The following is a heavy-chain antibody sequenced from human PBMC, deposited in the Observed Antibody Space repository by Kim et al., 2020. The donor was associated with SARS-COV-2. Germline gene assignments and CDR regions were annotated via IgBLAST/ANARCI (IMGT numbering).Heavy chain of an antibody. Sequence: SVKVSCKASGGTFSSYAISWVRQAPGQGLEWMGGIIPIFGTANYAQKFQGRVTITADESTSTAYMELSSLRSEDTAVYYCAGEGAAAGTWYDVDYWGQGTLVTVSS. V-gene: IGHV1-69*13. CDR2: IIPIFGTA. CDR3: AGEGAAAGTWYDVDY. D-gene: IGHD6-13*01. CDR1: GGTFSSYA. J-gene: IGHJ4*02.